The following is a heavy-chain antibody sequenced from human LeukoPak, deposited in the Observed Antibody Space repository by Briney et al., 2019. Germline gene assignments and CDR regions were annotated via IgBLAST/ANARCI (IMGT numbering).Heavy chain of an antibody. CDR2: ISGSGGST. CDR3: ARDFDIVATMSAFDI. V-gene: IGHV3-23*01. Sequence: GGSLRLSCTTSGFNFSIYPMTWVRQAPGKGLEWVSAISGSGGSTYYADSVKGRFTISRDNAKNSLYLQMNSLRAEDTAVYYCARDFDIVATMSAFDIWGQGTMVTVSS. D-gene: IGHD5-12*01. J-gene: IGHJ3*02. CDR1: GFNFSIYP.